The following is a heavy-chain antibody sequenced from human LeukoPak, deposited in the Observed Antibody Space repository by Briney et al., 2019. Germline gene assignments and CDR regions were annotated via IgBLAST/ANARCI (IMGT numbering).Heavy chain of an antibody. D-gene: IGHD4-17*01. Sequence: SETLSLTCAVYGGSFSGYYWSWIRQSPGKGLEWIGEINHSGSTNYNPSLKSRVTISVDTSKNQFSLKLSSVTAADTAVYYCARGTVTTVTYYFDYWGQGTLVTVSS. CDR1: GGSFSGYY. CDR2: INHSGST. CDR3: ARGTVTTVTYYFDY. J-gene: IGHJ4*02. V-gene: IGHV4-34*01.